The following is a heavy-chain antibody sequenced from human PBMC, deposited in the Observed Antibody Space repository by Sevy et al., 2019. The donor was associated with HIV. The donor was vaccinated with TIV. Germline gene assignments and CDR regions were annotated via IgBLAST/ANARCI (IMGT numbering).Heavy chain of an antibody. CDR1: GDTFTNNY. V-gene: IGHV1-46*01. Sequence: ASVKVSCKASGDTFTNNYIHWVRQAPGQGLEWMGMVDPSAGNTTYAQKFQGRVTMTRDTSTSILYMDLSSLRSEDTAMYYCVRADPDQHFDSWDQGTLVTVSS. CDR3: VRADPDQHFDS. J-gene: IGHJ4*02. CDR2: VDPSAGNT.